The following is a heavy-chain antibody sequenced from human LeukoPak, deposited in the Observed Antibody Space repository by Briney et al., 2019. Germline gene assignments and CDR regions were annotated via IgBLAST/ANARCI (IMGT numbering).Heavy chain of an antibody. D-gene: IGHD6-6*01. CDR3: ARVSVAARRYYYYGMDV. J-gene: IGHJ6*02. CDR2: INHSGST. Sequence: SETLSLTCAVYGGSFSGYYWSWIRQPPGKGLEWIGEINHSGSTNYNPSLKSRVTISVDTSKNQFSLKLSSVTAADTAVYYCARVSVAARRYYYYGMDVWGQGTTVTVSS. V-gene: IGHV4-34*01. CDR1: GGSFSGYY.